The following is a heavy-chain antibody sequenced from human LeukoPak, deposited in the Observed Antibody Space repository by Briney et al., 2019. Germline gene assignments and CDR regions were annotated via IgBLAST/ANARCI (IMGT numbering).Heavy chain of an antibody. CDR1: GYSIRSGFY. CDR3: ARSSGSYLCFDY. J-gene: IGHJ4*02. D-gene: IGHD1-26*01. Sequence: SETLSLTCTVSGYSIRSGFYWGWIRQPPGKGLEWIGNIYHSGITYYTPSLKSRVTISVDTSKNQFYLKLNSVTAADTAVYYCARSSGSYLCFDYWGQGTLVTVSS. V-gene: IGHV4-38-2*02. CDR2: IYHSGIT.